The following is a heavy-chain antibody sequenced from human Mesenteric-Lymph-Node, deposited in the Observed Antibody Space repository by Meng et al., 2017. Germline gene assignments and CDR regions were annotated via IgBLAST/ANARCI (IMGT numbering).Heavy chain of an antibody. CDR3: ARVGWRQWSFDL. CDR2: IYYSGST. CDR1: GGSISSGDYY. V-gene: IGHV4-30-4*01. J-gene: IGHJ2*01. D-gene: IGHD5-18*01. Sequence: VQLQESRPVLVKPSQTLFLTCTVSGGSISSGDYYWSWIRQPPGKGLELIGHIYYSGSTSYNPSLKSRVTISVDTSNNQFSLKLSSVTAADTAVYYCARVGWRQWSFDLWGRGTLVTVSS.